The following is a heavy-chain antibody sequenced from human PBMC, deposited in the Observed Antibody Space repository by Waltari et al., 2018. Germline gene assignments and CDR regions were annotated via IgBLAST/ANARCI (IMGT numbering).Heavy chain of an antibody. D-gene: IGHD6-13*01. CDR1: GGSISGYY. CDR2: IYGGSGST. J-gene: IGHJ4*03. CDR3: AKDSSGWSSLDS. V-gene: IGHV4-59*12. Sequence: QVQLQESGPGLVKPSETLSLTCAVSGGSISGYYWSWIRQAPGKGLEWIGYIYGGSGSTSYNPALKSRVTISIDTSTNQFSLKLSSVTAADTAVYYCAKDSSGWSSLDSWGQGVVVTVSS.